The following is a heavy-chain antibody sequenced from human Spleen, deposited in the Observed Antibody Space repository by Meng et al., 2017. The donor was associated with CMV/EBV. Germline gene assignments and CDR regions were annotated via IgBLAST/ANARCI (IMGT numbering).Heavy chain of an antibody. J-gene: IGHJ4*02. CDR3: ARGATIFGVVNWGFDY. CDR1: GFTFSDYY. Sequence: GESLKISCAASGFTFSDYYMSWIRQAPGKGLEWVSYISSSGTTEYYADSVKGRFTISRDNAKNSLYLQMNSLRAEDTAVYYCARGATIFGVVNWGFDYWGQGTLVTVSS. V-gene: IGHV3-11*01. CDR2: ISSSGTTE. D-gene: IGHD3-3*01.